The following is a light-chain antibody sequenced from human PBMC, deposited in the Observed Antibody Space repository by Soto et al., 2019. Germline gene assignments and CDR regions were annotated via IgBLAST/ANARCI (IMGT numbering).Light chain of an antibody. CDR1: QSISSY. CDR2: AAS. CDR3: QQSYSTPPYT. Sequence: DIQMTQSPSSLSASVGDRVTITCRASQSISSYLNWYQQKPGKAPKLLIYAASSLQSGVPSRFSGSGSGTDFTLTISSLQPDDFASYYCQQSYSTPPYTFGQRTKVEIK. J-gene: IGKJ2*01. V-gene: IGKV1-39*01.